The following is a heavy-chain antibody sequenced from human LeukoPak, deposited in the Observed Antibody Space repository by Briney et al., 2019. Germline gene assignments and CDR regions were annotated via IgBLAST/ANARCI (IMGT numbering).Heavy chain of an antibody. J-gene: IGHJ2*01. D-gene: IGHD2-8*01. V-gene: IGHV5-51*01. CDR2: IYPGDSDT. CDR1: GYSFTSYW. Sequence: GESLKISCKGSGYSFTSYWIGWVRQMPRKGLEWMGIIYPGDSDTRYSPSFQGQVTISADKSISTAYLQWSSLKASDTAMYYCARTYCTNGVCYTSWYFDLWGRGTLVTVSS. CDR3: ARTYCTNGVCYTSWYFDL.